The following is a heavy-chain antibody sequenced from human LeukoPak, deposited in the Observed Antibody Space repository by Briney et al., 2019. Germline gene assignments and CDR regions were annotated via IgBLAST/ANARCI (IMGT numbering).Heavy chain of an antibody. CDR2: IYTSGST. CDR1: GGSISSYY. V-gene: IGHV4-4*07. D-gene: IGHD3-22*01. J-gene: IGHJ4*02. Sequence: SETLSLTCTVSGGSISSYYWSWIRQPAGKGLEWIGRIYTSGSTNYSPSLKSRVTMSVDTSKNQFSLKLSSVTAADTAVYYCARDGEYYYDSRLSYYFDYWGQGTLVTVSS. CDR3: ARDGEYYYDSRLSYYFDY.